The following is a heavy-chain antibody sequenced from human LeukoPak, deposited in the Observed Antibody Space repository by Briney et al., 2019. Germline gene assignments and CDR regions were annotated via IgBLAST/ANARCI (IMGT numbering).Heavy chain of an antibody. D-gene: IGHD2-15*01. Sequence: SETLSLTCAVSGGSISSRNWWSWVRQTPRKGLGWIGEIYHSGSTNYNPSLQSRVTISLDKSKNQFSLKLRSVTAADTAVYYCANLGYCSGGDCYRTYWGQGALVTVSS. V-gene: IGHV4-4*02. J-gene: IGHJ4*02. CDR2: IYHSGST. CDR1: GGSISSRNW. CDR3: ANLGYCSGGDCYRTY.